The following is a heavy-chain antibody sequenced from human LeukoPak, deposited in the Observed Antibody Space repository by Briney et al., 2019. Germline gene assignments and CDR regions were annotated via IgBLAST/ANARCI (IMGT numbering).Heavy chain of an antibody. D-gene: IGHD5-18*01. J-gene: IGHJ4*02. CDR3: ARYDLEGYSYGFVDY. CDR2: ISSSSSYI. V-gene: IGHV3-21*01. CDR1: GFTFSSYS. Sequence: GGSLRLSCAASGFTFSSYSMNWVRQAPGKGLEWVSSISSSSSYIYYADSVKGRFTISRDNAKNSLYLQMNSLRAEDTAVYYCARYDLEGYSYGFVDYWGQGTLVTVSS.